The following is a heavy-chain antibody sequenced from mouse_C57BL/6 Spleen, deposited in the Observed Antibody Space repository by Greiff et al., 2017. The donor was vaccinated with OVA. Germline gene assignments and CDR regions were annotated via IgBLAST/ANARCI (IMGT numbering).Heavy chain of an antibody. CDR2: INPNNGGT. CDR3: AILEDYAWFAY. J-gene: IGHJ3*01. Sequence: EVQLQQSGPELVKPGASVKISCKASGYTFTDYYMNWVKQSHGKSLEWIGDINPNNGGTSYNQKFKGKATLTVDKSSSTAYMELRSLTSEDSAVYYCAILEDYAWFAYWGQGTLVTVSA. CDR1: GYTFTDYY. V-gene: IGHV1-26*01. D-gene: IGHD2-4*01.